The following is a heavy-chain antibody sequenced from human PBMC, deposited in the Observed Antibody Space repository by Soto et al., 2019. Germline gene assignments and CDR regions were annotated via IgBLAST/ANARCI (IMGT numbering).Heavy chain of an antibody. J-gene: IGHJ6*02. CDR1: GYSFTSYW. CDR3: ARQGYDILTGYQEDYYYYGMDV. V-gene: IGHV5-51*01. CDR2: ISPGDSDT. Sequence: PVESLTISCKVSGYSFTSYWIVWVRQMPGKGLEGPPIISPGDSDTRYSPSFQGQVTISADKSISTAYLQWSSLKASDTAMYYCARQGYDILTGYQEDYYYYGMDVWGQGTTVTVSS. D-gene: IGHD3-9*01.